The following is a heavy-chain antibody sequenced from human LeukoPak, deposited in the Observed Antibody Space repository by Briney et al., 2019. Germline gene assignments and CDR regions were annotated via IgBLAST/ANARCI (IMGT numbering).Heavy chain of an antibody. V-gene: IGHV1-2*02. J-gene: IGHJ4*02. CDR1: GYSFSDYH. D-gene: IGHD3-16*01. Sequence: ASVKVSCKASGYSFSDYHINRVRQASGQGPEWMGWINPNNGDTDYAKAFQGRVTMTRDTSISTAYMELNRLRSDDTAMYYCARGEYSNGYPYRLDFWGQGTLLTVSS. CDR2: INPNNGDT. CDR3: ARGEYSNGYPYRLDF.